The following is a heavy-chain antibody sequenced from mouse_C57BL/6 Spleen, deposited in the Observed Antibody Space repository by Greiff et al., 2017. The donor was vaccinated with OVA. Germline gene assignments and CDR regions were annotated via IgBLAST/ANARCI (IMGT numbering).Heavy chain of an antibody. CDR2: IWSGGST. CDR1: GFSLTSYG. Sequence: VKLMESGPGLVQPSQSLSITCTVSGFSLTSYGVHWVRQSPGKGLEWLGVIWSGGSTDYNAAFISRLSISKDNSTSQVFFKMNSLQADDTAIYYCARRGLRREDYAMDYWGQGTSVTVSS. V-gene: IGHV2-2*01. J-gene: IGHJ4*01. CDR3: ARRGLRREDYAMDY. D-gene: IGHD2-4*01.